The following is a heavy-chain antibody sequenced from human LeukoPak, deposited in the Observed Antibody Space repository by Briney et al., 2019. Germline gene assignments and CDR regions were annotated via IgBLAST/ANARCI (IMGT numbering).Heavy chain of an antibody. V-gene: IGHV4-34*01. CDR3: ARHKYSSGWPPEGAFDI. J-gene: IGHJ3*02. CDR1: GGSFSGYY. Sequence: SETLSLTCAVYGGSFSGYYCSWIRQPPGKGLEWIGSIYYSGSTYYNPSLKSRVTISVDTSKNQFSLKLSSVTAADTAVYYCARHKYSSGWPPEGAFDIWGQGTMVTVSS. CDR2: IYYSGST. D-gene: IGHD6-19*01.